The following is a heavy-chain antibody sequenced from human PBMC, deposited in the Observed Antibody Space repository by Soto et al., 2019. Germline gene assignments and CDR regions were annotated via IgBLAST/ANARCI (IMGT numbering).Heavy chain of an antibody. CDR3: ARHEGRSSFPFDY. D-gene: IGHD6-6*01. CDR2: IYYTGTT. V-gene: IGHV4-39*01. Sequence: SETLSLTCTVSGGSIASTSYYWGWIRQPPGKGLEWIGSIYYTGTTYYNPSLKSRVTTSVDPSKNQVSLNLNSVTAADTAVYYCARHEGRSSFPFDYWGQGTLVTVSS. J-gene: IGHJ4*02. CDR1: GGSIASTSYY.